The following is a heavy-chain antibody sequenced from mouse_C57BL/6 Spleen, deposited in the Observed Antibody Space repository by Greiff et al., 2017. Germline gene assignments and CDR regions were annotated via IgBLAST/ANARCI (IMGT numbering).Heavy chain of an antibody. CDR2: ISSVSSTI. CDR1: GFTFSDYG. V-gene: IGHV5-17*01. CDR3: ARGSSYDYYAMDY. J-gene: IGHJ4*01. Sequence: EVKLMESGGGLVKPGGSLKLSCAASGFTFSDYGMHWVRQAPEKGLEWVAYISSVSSTIYYADTVKGRFTISRDNAKNTLFLQMTSLRSEDTAMYYCARGSSYDYYAMDYWGQGTSVTVSS. D-gene: IGHD1-1*01.